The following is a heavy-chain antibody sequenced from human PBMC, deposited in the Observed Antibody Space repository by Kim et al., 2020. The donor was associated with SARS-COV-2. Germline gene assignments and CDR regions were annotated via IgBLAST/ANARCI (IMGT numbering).Heavy chain of an antibody. D-gene: IGHD3-16*02. CDR2: ISAYNGNT. CDR3: ARPSLDLLYHPFDY. Sequence: ASVKVSCKASGYTFTSYGISWVRQAPGQGLEWMGWISAYNGNTNYAQKLQGRVTMTTDTSTSTAYMELRSLRSDDTAVYYCARPSLDLLYHPFDYWGQGTLVTVSS. V-gene: IGHV1-18*01. CDR1: GYTFTSYG. J-gene: IGHJ4*02.